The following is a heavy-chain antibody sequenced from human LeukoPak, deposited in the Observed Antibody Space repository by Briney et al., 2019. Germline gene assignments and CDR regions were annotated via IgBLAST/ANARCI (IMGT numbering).Heavy chain of an antibody. V-gene: IGHV6-1*01. CDR1: GDSVSSNSAA. CDR3: AREVVAGQGAFDI. Sequence: SQTLSLTCAISGDSVSSNSAAWNWIRQSPSRGLEWLGRTYYRSTWYNDYAVSVKSRISINPDTSRNQFSLRLNSVTPEDTAVYYCAREVVAGQGAFDIWGQGTMVTVSS. D-gene: IGHD2-15*01. CDR2: TYYRSTWYN. J-gene: IGHJ3*02.